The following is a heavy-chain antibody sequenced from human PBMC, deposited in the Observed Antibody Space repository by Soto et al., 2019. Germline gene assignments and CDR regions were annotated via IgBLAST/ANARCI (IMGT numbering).Heavy chain of an antibody. CDR2: IYYSGST. CDR1: GGSISSSSYF. V-gene: IGHV4-39*01. D-gene: IGHD2-21*02. Sequence: SETLSLTCTVSGGSISSSSYFWGWIRQPPGKGLEWIGSIYYSGSTYYNPSLKSRVTISVDTSKNQFSLKLSSVTAADTAVYYCARHPSDFWFDPWGQGTLVTVSS. CDR3: ARHPSDFWFDP. J-gene: IGHJ5*02.